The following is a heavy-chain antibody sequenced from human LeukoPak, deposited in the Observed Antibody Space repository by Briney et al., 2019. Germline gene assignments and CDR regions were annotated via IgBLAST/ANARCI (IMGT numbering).Heavy chain of an antibody. CDR1: GFTFSSYA. CDR2: ISGSGGTT. V-gene: IGHV3-23*01. J-gene: IGHJ4*02. D-gene: IGHD1-26*01. Sequence: GGSLRLSCAASGFTFSSYAMSWVRQAPGKGLEWVSGISGSGGTTYYADSVKGRFTISRDNSKNTLYLQMNSLRAEDTAVYYCAKVTATTPKYYFDYWGQGTLVTVSS. CDR3: AKVTATTPKYYFDY.